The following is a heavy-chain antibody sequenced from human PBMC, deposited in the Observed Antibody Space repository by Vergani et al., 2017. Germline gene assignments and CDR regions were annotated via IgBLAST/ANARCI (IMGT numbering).Heavy chain of an antibody. J-gene: IGHJ4*02. D-gene: IGHD3-16*01. CDR3: ARDLVAYTVLFDD. Sequence: QVQLVQSGAEVKKPGSSVKVSCKASGGTFSSYAISWVRQAPGQGLEWMGRIIPILGTANYAQKFQGRVTITADESTSTAYMELSSLRSEDTAVYYCARDLVAYTVLFDDWGQGTLVTVSS. CDR1: GGTFSSYA. V-gene: IGHV1-69*11. CDR2: IIPILGTA.